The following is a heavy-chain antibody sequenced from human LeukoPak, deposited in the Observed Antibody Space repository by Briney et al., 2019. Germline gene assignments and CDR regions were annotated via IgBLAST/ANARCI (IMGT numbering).Heavy chain of an antibody. V-gene: IGHV3-21*04. J-gene: IGHJ4*02. CDR2: ISITGSYI. CDR1: GFTFSSYT. D-gene: IGHD3-10*01. CDR3: ARDRLKGYGSGSYYSTEGFWNY. Sequence: GGSLRLSCAASGFTFSSYTMNWVRQAPGKGLEWVSSISITGSYIYYADSVKGRFTISRDNAKNSLYLQMNSLRAEDTAVYYCARDRLKGYGSGSYYSTEGFWNYWGQGTLVTVSS.